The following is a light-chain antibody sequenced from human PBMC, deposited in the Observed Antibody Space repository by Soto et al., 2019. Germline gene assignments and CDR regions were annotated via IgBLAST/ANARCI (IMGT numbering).Light chain of an antibody. J-gene: IGKJ2*01. V-gene: IGKV1-5*03. CDR1: QRITDW. CDR2: KAS. Sequence: DIQMTQSPSTLSASVGDRVTITGRSSQRITDWLAWYQQLPGKAPKLLIYKASSLESGVPSRFSGGGSGTEFTLTISSLQPDDFASYYCQHYITYPYTFCQGTKVDIK. CDR3: QHYITYPYT.